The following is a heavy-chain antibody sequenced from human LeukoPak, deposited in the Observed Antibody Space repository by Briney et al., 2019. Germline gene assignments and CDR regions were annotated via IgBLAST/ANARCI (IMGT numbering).Heavy chain of an antibody. D-gene: IGHD6-13*01. CDR2: INPNSGGT. J-gene: IGHJ4*02. CDR1: GYTFTGYY. CDR3: ARKPGIAAAGTSDANDY. V-gene: IGHV1-2*02. Sequence: ASVKVSCKASGYTFTGYYMHWVRQAPGQGLEWMGWINPNSGGTNYAQKFQGRVTMTRDTSISTAYMELSRLRSDDTAVYYCARKPGIAAAGTSDANDYWGQGTLVTVSS.